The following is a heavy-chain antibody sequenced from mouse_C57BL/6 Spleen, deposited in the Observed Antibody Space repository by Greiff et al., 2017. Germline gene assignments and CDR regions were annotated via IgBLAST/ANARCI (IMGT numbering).Heavy chain of an antibody. J-gene: IGHJ3*01. CDR3: ASSYDSWFAY. Sequence: VQLQQSGPELVKPGASVKISCKASGYSFTSYYIHWVQQRPGQGLEWIGWIYPGSGNTKYNEKFKGKATLTADTSSSTAYMQLSSLTSEDSAVYYCASSYDSWFAYWGQGTLVTVSA. V-gene: IGHV1-66*01. CDR2: IYPGSGNT. CDR1: GYSFTSYY. D-gene: IGHD2-4*01.